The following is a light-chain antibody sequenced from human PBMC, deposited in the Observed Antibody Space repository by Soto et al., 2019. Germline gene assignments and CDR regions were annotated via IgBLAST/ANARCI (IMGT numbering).Light chain of an antibody. Sequence: DIQLTQSPSFLSASVGDRVTITCRASQGISSYLAWYQQKPGKAPKLLIYAASTLQSGVPSRFSGSGSGTEFTLTASSQQPEDFETYYCQQLNRYPLTFGPGTKVDIK. CDR2: AAS. CDR3: QQLNRYPLT. V-gene: IGKV1-9*01. CDR1: QGISSY. J-gene: IGKJ3*01.